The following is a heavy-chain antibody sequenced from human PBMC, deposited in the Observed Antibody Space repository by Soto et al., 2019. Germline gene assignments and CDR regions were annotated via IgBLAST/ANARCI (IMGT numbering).Heavy chain of an antibody. CDR1: GFTFSTYA. V-gene: IGHV3-23*01. D-gene: IGHD3-22*01. Sequence: EVQLLESGGGLVQPGGSLRLSCAASGFTFSTYAMSWVRQAPGKGLEWVSSISGSGVTTYYADSVKGRFTISRDKSKNTLYLQMNSLRAEDTAVYYCAKVHRTESYYDPCGFDYWGQGTLVTVSS. J-gene: IGHJ4*02. CDR2: ISGSGVTT. CDR3: AKVHRTESYYDPCGFDY.